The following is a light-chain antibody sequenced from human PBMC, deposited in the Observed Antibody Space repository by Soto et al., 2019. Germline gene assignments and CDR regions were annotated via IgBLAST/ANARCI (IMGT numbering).Light chain of an antibody. J-gene: IGLJ3*02. CDR2: EVT. Sequence: QSALTQPASVSGSPGQSITISCTGTSSDVGGYEYVSWYQQHPDKAPKLMIYEVTTRPSGISYRFTGSKSGNTASLTTSGLQAEDEADYYCSSYTTTSTLVFGGGTKLTVL. CDR1: SSDVGGYEY. CDR3: SSYTTTSTLV. V-gene: IGLV2-14*01.